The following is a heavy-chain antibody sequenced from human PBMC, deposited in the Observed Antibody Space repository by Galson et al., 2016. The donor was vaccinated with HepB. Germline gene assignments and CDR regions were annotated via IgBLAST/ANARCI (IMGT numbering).Heavy chain of an antibody. V-gene: IGHV3-30*18. D-gene: IGHD3-9*01. Sequence: SLRLSCAASGFIFRRTGMHWVRQPPGKGLEWVAGTSFDATNKHYADPVKGRFTISRDNSKNTLYLQMNSLTSADTAVYYCAKDRELQYFDWSMPWYWGQGTLVTVSS. CDR2: TSFDATNK. CDR1: GFIFRRTG. CDR3: AKDRELQYFDWSMPWY. J-gene: IGHJ4*02.